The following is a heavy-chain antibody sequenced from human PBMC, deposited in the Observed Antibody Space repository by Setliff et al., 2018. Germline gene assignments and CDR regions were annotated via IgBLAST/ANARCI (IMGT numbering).Heavy chain of an antibody. CDR3: ARGGSSSYYSDY. V-gene: IGHV1-69*13. CDR2: IIPIFGTA. Sequence: SVKVSCKASGGTFSISSISWVRQAPGQGLGWMGNIIPIFGTANYPQNFQGRVTITADASTSTAYMELSSLRSEDTAVYYCARGGSSSYYSDYWGQGTLVTVSS. J-gene: IGHJ4*02. CDR1: GGTFSISS. D-gene: IGHD6-13*01.